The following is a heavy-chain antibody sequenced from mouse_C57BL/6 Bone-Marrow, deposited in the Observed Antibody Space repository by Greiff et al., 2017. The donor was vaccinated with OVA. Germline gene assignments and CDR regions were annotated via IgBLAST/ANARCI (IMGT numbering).Heavy chain of an antibody. CDR1: GFTFSSYA. CDR3: ASGLLRYCYAMDY. D-gene: IGHD1-1*01. J-gene: IGHJ4*01. CDR2: ISDGGSYT. V-gene: IGHV5-4*01. Sequence: EVQRVESGGGLVKPGGSLKLSCAASGFTFSSYAMSWVRQTPEKRLEWVATISDGGSYTYYPDNVKGRFTISRDNAKNNLYLQMSHLKSEDTAMYYCASGLLRYCYAMDYWGQGTSVTVSS.